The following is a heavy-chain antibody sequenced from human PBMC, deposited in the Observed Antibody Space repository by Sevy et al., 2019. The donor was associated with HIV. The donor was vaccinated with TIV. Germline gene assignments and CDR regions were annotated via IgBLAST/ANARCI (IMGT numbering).Heavy chain of an antibody. V-gene: IGHV3-30*03. CDR2: ISYDGSNK. CDR1: GFTFSSYG. CDR3: ASTDYYGSGSQVLYYFDY. D-gene: IGHD3-10*01. Sequence: GGSLRLSCAASGFTFSSYGMHWVRQAPGKGLEWVAVISYDGSNKYYADSVKGRFTISRDKSKNTLYLQMNSLRAEDTAVYYCASTDYYGSGSQVLYYFDYWGQGTLVTVSS. J-gene: IGHJ4*02.